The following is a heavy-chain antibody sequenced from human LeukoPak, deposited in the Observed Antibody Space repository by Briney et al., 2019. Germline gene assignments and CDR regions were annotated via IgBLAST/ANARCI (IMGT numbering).Heavy chain of an antibody. J-gene: IGHJ3*02. V-gene: IGHV1-69*05. CDR3: ARALSQEAYYYDSSGYSWSNAFDI. CDR1: GGTFSSYA. D-gene: IGHD3-22*01. CDR2: IIPIFGTA. Sequence: SVKVSCKASGGTFSSYAISWVRQAPGQGLEWMGGIIPIFGTANYAQKFQGRVTITTDESTSTAYMELSSLRSEDTAVYYCARALSQEAYYYDSSGYSWSNAFDIWGQGTMVTVSS.